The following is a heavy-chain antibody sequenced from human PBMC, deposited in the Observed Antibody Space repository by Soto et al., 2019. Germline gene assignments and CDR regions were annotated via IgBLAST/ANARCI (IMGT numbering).Heavy chain of an antibody. J-gene: IGHJ4*02. CDR3: ASALIAGRNY. D-gene: IGHD3-10*01. CDR1: GFTFSSYW. CDR2: INNDGTIT. Sequence: EVQLVESGGGLVQPGGSLRLSCAASGFTFSSYWMHWVRQAPGKGLAWVSDINNDGTITRYADSVKGRFTISRDNAKNTVYLQMNSLRAEDTAVYYCASALIAGRNYWGQGALVPVSS. V-gene: IGHV3-74*01.